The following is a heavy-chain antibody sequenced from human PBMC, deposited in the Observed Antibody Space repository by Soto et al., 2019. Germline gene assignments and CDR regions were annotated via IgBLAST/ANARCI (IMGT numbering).Heavy chain of an antibody. Sequence: GWSXRLSGSVSGFSLMDHDIYGVGHASAKGLGCFGRSRDKTQGYSTAYAASVKGSFTTSSDESKNSAYLQMNRLKTEDTAVYYSVRETYFYASPGYHSCIEYWGPRTLVTVSS. V-gene: IGHV3-72*01. CDR3: VRETYFYASPGYHSCIEY. D-gene: IGHD3-22*01. CDR2: SRDKTQGYST. J-gene: IGHJ4*02. CDR1: GFSLMDHD.